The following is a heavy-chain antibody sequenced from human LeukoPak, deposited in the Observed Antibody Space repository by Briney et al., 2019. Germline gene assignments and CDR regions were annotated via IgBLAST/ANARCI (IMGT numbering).Heavy chain of an antibody. J-gene: IGHJ6*03. CDR2: ISGSGGST. Sequence: GGSLRLSCAASGFTFSSYAMSWVRQAPGKGLEWVSAISGSGGSTYYADSVKGRFTISRDNSKNTLYLQMNSLRAEDTAVYYCAKVSGDIVVVPAAYYYYMDVWGRGTTVTVSS. V-gene: IGHV3-23*01. CDR3: AKVSGDIVVVPAAYYYYMDV. D-gene: IGHD2-2*01. CDR1: GFTFSSYA.